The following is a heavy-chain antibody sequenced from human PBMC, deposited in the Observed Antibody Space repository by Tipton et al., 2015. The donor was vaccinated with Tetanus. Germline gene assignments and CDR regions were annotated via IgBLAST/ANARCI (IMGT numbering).Heavy chain of an antibody. V-gene: IGHV4-61*01. CDR3: ARDGDDPRGYSYGYFVN. CDR2: IYYSGST. D-gene: IGHD5-18*01. J-gene: IGHJ4*02. Sequence: TLSLTCTVSGGSVSSGSYYWSWIRQPPGKGLEWIGYIYYSGSTNYNPSLKSRVTISVDTSKNQFSLKLSSVTAADTAVYYCARDGDDPRGYSYGYFVNWGQGTLVTVSS. CDR1: GGSVSSGSYY.